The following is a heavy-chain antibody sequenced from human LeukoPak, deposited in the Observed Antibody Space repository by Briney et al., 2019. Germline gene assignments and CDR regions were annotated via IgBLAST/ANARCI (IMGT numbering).Heavy chain of an antibody. CDR1: GFLFSNPW. CDR3: VKDRGYSTFDY. J-gene: IGHJ4*02. V-gene: IGHV3-7*03. D-gene: IGHD4-23*01. CDR2: MNQDGSER. Sequence: GGSLRLSCEASGFLFSNPWMSWVRQAPGKGLEWVANMNQDGSERSYVDSVKGRLTISRDNAKGSLYLQMNGLRAEDTAVYFCVKDRGYSTFDYWGQGTLVPVSS.